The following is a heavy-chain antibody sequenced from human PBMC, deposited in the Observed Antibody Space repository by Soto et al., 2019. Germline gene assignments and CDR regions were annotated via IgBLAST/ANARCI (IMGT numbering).Heavy chain of an antibody. CDR3: ARDREWVIFDS. J-gene: IGHJ4*02. CDR1: GFTFSSYI. Sequence: DVQLVESGGGLVQPGGSLIPSWAASGFTFSSYIMHWVRQTPGKGLVRVSRITTDGSTTTYADSVRGRFTISRDNAKNTLYLQMNSLSAEDTAVYYCARDREWVIFDSWGLGTLVTVSS. V-gene: IGHV3-74*01. CDR2: ITTDGSTT. D-gene: IGHD3-3*01.